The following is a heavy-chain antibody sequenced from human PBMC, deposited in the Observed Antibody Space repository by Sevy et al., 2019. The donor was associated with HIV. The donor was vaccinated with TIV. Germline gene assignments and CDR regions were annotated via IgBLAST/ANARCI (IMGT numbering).Heavy chain of an antibody. V-gene: IGHV1-8*02. Sequence: ASVKVSCKASGFTFASYDIYWVRQATGQGLEWMGWMNTNTGNTGFAQKFQGRVTMTRNTSITTAYMELSNLRSADTAVYYCARVSGWYRRYGMDVWGQGTTVTVSS. CDR3: ARVSGWYRRYGMDV. D-gene: IGHD6-19*01. CDR2: MNTNTGNT. CDR1: GFTFASYD. J-gene: IGHJ6*02.